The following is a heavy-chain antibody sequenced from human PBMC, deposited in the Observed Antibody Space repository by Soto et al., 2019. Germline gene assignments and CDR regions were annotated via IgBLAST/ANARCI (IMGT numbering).Heavy chain of an antibody. CDR2: IYYSGST. J-gene: IGHJ4*02. D-gene: IGHD6-19*01. CDR3: ARAPYSSGWPDS. CDR1: GGSISSYY. V-gene: IGHV4-59*01. Sequence: SETLSLTCTVSGGSISSYYWSWIRQPPGKGLEWIGYIYYSGSTNYNPSLKSRVTISVGTSNKNFSLKLASVTAADTAVYYCARAPYSSGWPDSWGQGTLVTVSS.